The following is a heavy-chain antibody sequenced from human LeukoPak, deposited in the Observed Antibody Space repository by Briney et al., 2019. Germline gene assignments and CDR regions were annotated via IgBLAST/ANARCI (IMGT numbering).Heavy chain of an antibody. J-gene: IGHJ4*02. CDR1: GFTFSNYW. CDR3: AIPSSGWYLGTGRTFDY. V-gene: IGHV3-7*01. Sequence: GGSLRLSCAASGFTFSNYWMSWVRQAPGKGLEWVANIKEDGSEKYYVDSVKGRFTISRDNARNSLYLQMNSLRAEDTAVYYCAIPSSGWYLGTGRTFDYWGQGTLVTVSS. CDR2: IKEDGSEK. D-gene: IGHD6-19*01.